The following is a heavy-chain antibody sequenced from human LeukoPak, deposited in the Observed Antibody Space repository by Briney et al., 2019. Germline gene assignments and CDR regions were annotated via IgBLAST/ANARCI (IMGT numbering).Heavy chain of an antibody. D-gene: IGHD3-10*01. Sequence: SETLSLTCAVCGGSFSGYYWRGIRQPPGRGLEWFGEINHSGRTNYNPSLKSGVTISVDPCWYQFSLKPGSVTAADTAVCCVVRKTYYQGSGSSSRGYRYLRNYYFDYWGQGTLVTVSS. CDR1: GGSFSGYY. J-gene: IGHJ4*02. CDR2: INHSGRT. V-gene: IGHV4-34*01. CDR3: VRKTYYQGSGSSSRGYRYLRNYYFDY.